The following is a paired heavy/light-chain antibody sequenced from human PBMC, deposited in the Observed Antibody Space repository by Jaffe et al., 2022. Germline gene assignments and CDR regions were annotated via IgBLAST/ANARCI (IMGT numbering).Light chain of an antibody. CDR1: QSISSY. V-gene: IGKV1-39*01. J-gene: IGKJ4*01. Sequence: DIQMTQSPSSLSASVGDRVTITCRASQSISSYLNWYQQKPGKAPKLLIYAASSLQSGVPSRFSGSGSGTDFTLTISSLQPEDFATYYCQQSYSTPQMLTFGGGTKVEIK. CDR3: QQSYSTPQMLT. CDR2: AAS.
Heavy chain of an antibody. CDR3: AREGGDMVRGVIHNWFDP. Sequence: EVQLVESGGGLVQPGGSLRLSCAASGFTVSSNYMSWVRQAPGKGLEWVSVIYSGGSTYYADSVKGRFTISRDNSKNTLYLQMNSLRAEDTAVYYCAREGGDMVRGVIHNWFDPWGQGTLVTVSS. J-gene: IGHJ5*02. CDR2: IYSGGST. V-gene: IGHV3-66*02. CDR1: GFTVSSNY. D-gene: IGHD3-10*01.